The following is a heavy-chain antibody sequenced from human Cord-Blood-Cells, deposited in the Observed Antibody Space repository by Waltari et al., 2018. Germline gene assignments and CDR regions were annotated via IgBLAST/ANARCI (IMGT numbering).Heavy chain of an antibody. CDR3: ATIPTIFGVVIIEYFDY. CDR2: ISGSGGRT. J-gene: IGHJ4*02. CDR1: GFTFSSYA. V-gene: IGHV3-23*01. Sequence: EVQLLESGGGLVQPGGSLRLSCAASGFTFSSYAMSWVRQAPGKGLEWVSAISGSGGRTYYADSVKGRFTISRDNSKNMLYLQMNSLRAEDTAVYYCATIPTIFGVVIIEYFDYWGQGTLVTVSS. D-gene: IGHD3-3*01.